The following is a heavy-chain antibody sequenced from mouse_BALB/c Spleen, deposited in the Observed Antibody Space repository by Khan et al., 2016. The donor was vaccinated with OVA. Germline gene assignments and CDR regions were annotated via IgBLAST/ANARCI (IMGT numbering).Heavy chain of an antibody. CDR1: GFTFSNYA. Sequence: EVELVESGGGLVKPGGSLKLSCSASGFTFSNYAMSWVRQTPEKRLECVATISTGGHYTFYPDSVKGRFTIHRDNAKNTQYLQMSSLRSEETAMYYCARSLVDYHAIDYWGQGTSVTVSS. V-gene: IGHV5-9-3*01. J-gene: IGHJ4*01. CDR2: ISTGGHYT. D-gene: IGHD2-2*01. CDR3: ARSLVDYHAIDY.